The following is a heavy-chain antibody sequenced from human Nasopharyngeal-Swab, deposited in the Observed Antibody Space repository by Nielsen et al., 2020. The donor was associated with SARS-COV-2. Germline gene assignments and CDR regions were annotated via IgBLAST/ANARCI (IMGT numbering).Heavy chain of an antibody. CDR2: INHSGST. J-gene: IGHJ4*02. CDR3: ARTGSDCSSTSCYFDF. D-gene: IGHD2-2*01. CDR1: GGSFSGYY. V-gene: IGHV4-34*01. Sequence: SETLSLTCAVYGGSFSGYYWNWIRQPPGRGLEWIGEINHSGSTNYNPSLKSRVTISIDTSKNQFSLKLGSVTAADTAVYYCARTGSDCSSTSCYFDFWGQGTLVTVSS.